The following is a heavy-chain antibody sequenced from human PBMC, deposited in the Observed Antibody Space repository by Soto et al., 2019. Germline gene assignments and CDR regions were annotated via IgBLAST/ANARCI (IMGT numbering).Heavy chain of an antibody. J-gene: IGHJ4*02. CDR3: ARDRSPHYYDSSGCVDY. CDR2: ISAYNGNT. Sequence: QVQLVQSGAEVEKPGASVKVSCKASGYTFTSYGISWVRQAPGQGLEWMGWISAYNGNTNYAQKLQGRVTMTTDTSTSTAYMELRSLRSDDTAVYYCARDRSPHYYDSSGCVDYWGQGTLVTVSS. CDR1: GYTFTSYG. D-gene: IGHD3-22*01. V-gene: IGHV1-18*04.